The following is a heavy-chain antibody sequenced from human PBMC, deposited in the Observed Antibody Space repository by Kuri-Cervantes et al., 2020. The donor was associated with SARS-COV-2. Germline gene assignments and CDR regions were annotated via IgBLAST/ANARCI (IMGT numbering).Heavy chain of an antibody. D-gene: IGHD1-26*01. CDR2: IRGGGYTT. J-gene: IGHJ3*02. Sequence: GGSLRLSCAPSGFTFSRYATIWVRQAPGKGLEWISAIRGGGYTTYYADSVKGRSTISRDNFKNTLYLQMNNLRAEDTAVYYCAREGVDIVGAPHDAFDIWGQGTMVTVSS. V-gene: IGHV3-23*01. CDR1: GFTFSRYA. CDR3: AREGVDIVGAPHDAFDI.